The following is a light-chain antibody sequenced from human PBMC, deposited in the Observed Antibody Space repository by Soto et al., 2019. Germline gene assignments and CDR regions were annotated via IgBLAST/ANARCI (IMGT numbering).Light chain of an antibody. CDR3: QDYNSWPPIT. V-gene: IGKV3-15*01. CDR1: QSVSSN. CDR2: GAS. Sequence: EIVMTQSPAPLSVSPGERATLSCRASQSVSSNLAWYQQKPDQAPRLLIYGASTRATGIPARFSGSGSGTEFTLTISSLQSEDFSVYYCQDYNSWPPITCGQGTRLEIK. J-gene: IGKJ5*01.